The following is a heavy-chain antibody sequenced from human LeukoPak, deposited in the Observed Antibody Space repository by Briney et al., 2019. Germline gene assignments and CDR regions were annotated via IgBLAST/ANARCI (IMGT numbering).Heavy chain of an antibody. D-gene: IGHD6-6*01. CDR3: ARQGRLGSSS. Sequence: HGESLKISCKGSGYSFISYRIGWVRQMPGKGLEWMGIIYPGDSGTRYSPSFQGQVTISADKSINTAYLQWSSLQASDTAMYYCARQGRLGSSSWGQGTLVTVSS. J-gene: IGHJ4*02. V-gene: IGHV5-51*01. CDR1: GYSFISYR. CDR2: IYPGDSGT.